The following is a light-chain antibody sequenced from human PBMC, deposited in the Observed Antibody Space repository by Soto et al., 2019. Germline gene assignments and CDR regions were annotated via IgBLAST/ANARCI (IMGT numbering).Light chain of an antibody. J-gene: IGLJ1*01. Sequence: QSVLTQPASVSGSPGQSITIPCSGTSSDIGAYNYVAWYQQFPGKTPKLIIYEVYNRPSGVSSRFSGSKSGNTASLTISGLQAEDEADYYCISYTGSSTSYVFGTGTKGTVL. CDR3: ISYTGSSTSYV. V-gene: IGLV2-14*01. CDR1: SSDIGAYNY. CDR2: EVY.